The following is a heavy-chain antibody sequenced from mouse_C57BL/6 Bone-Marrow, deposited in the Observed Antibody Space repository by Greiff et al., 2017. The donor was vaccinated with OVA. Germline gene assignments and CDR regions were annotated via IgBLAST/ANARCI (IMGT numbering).Heavy chain of an antibody. CDR1: GFTFSSYG. CDR3: ARHGNGNPYYFDD. V-gene: IGHV5-6*01. CDR2: ISSGGSYT. J-gene: IGHJ2*01. D-gene: IGHD2-1*01. Sequence: EVKLMESGGDLVKPGGSLKLSCAASGFTFSSYGMSWVRQTPDKRLEWVATISSGGSYTYYPASVKGRFTISRDNAKNTLYLQMSSLKSEDTAMYDCARHGNGNPYYFDDWGQGTTLTVSS.